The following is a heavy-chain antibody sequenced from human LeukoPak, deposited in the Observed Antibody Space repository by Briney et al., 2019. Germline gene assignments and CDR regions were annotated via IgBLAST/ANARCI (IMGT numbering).Heavy chain of an antibody. Sequence: EASVKVSYKASGGTFSSYAISWVRQAPGQGLEWMGGIIPIFGTANYAQKFQGRVTITADKSTSTAYMELSSLRSEDTAVHYCARGPPYYYYGMDVWGKGTTVTVSS. J-gene: IGHJ6*04. CDR3: ARGPPYYYYGMDV. CDR1: GGTFSSYA. V-gene: IGHV1-69*06. CDR2: IIPIFGTA.